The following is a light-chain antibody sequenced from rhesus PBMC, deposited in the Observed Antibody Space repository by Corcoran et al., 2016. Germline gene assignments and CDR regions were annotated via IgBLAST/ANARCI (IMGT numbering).Light chain of an antibody. CDR1: NSDIGCYNY. Sequence: QAAPTQPRSVSGSPGQSVTISCTGTNSDIGCYNYVSWYQQHPDTAPKLLIYEVTKRPSGVSDLFSASKSGNTASLTVSGLRAEDEADYYCSSYAGSDIFVFGSGTKLTVL. CDR2: EVT. V-gene: IGLV2-32*02. CDR3: SSYAGSDIFV. J-gene: IGLJ6*01.